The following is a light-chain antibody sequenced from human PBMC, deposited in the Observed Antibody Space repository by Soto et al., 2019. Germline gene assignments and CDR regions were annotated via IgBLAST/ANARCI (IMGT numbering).Light chain of an antibody. V-gene: IGLV2-18*01. CDR2: EVS. Sequence: QSVLTQPPSVSGSPGQSVTISCTGTSSDVGSYNRVCWYQQPPGTAPKLIIYEVSNRPSGVPDRFSGSKSGNTASLTISGLQAEDEADYYCNLYTSTRTVIFGGGTKVTVL. CDR3: NLYTSTRTVI. J-gene: IGLJ2*01. CDR1: SSDVGSYNR.